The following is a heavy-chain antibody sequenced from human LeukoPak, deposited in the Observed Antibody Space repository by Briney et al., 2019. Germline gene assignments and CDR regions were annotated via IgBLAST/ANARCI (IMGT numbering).Heavy chain of an antibody. D-gene: IGHD2-2*01. CDR1: GYTFTSYY. CDR3: ARGIVVVPAARSPRAFDI. CDR2: INPSGGST. J-gene: IGHJ3*02. Sequence: ASVKVSCKASGYTFTSYYMHWVRQAPGQGLEWMGIINPSGGSTSYAQKFQGRVTMTRDTSTSTVYMELSSLRSEDTAVYYCARGIVVVPAARSPRAFDIWGQGTMVTVSS. V-gene: IGHV1-46*01.